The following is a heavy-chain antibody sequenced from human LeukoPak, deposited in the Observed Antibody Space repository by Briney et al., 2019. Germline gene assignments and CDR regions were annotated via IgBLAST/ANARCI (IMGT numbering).Heavy chain of an antibody. Sequence: GASVKVSCKASGYTFTGYYMHWVRQAPGQGLEWMGWINPNSGGTNYAQKFQGRVTMTRDTSISTAYMELSRLRSDDTAVYYCARDADDRYYDNLTGYSRAYYYMDVWGKGTTVTISS. D-gene: IGHD3-9*01. V-gene: IGHV1-2*02. CDR1: GYTFTGYY. CDR3: ARDADDRYYDNLTGYSRAYYYMDV. CDR2: INPNSGGT. J-gene: IGHJ6*03.